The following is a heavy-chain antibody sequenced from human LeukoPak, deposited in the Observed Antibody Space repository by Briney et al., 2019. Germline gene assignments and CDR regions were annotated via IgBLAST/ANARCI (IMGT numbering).Heavy chain of an antibody. CDR2: INQDGSEK. J-gene: IGHJ4*02. D-gene: IGHD1-26*01. V-gene: IGHV3-7*01. CDR1: GFTFSSYW. CDR3: AVGANPGAFDY. Sequence: GGSLRLSCAASGFTFSSYWMSWVRQAPGKGLEWVANINQDGSEKYYVDSVKGRFTISRDNAKNTLYLQMNSLRAEDTAVYYCAVGANPGAFDYWGQGTLVTVSS.